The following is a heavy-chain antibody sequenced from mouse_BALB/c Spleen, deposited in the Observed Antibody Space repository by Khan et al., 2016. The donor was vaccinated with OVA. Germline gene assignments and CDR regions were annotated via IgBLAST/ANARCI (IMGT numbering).Heavy chain of an antibody. CDR3: ARSGYFAWFAY. J-gene: IGHJ3*01. D-gene: IGHD2-3*01. Sequence: VQLQQPGAELVRPGALVKLSCKASGFNIKDYYIHWVKQRPEQGLEWVGWIDPENDNTIYDPKFQGKVTITADTSSNTVYLQLSSLTSEDTAVYYCARSGYFAWFAYWGQGTLVTVSA. V-gene: IGHV14-1*02. CDR2: IDPENDNT. CDR1: GFNIKDYY.